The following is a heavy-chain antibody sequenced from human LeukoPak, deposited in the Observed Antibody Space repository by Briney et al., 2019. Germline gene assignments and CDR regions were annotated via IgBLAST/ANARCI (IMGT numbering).Heavy chain of an antibody. J-gene: IGHJ4*02. CDR3: ARVGYCSSTSCSGDY. V-gene: IGHV1-2*02. Sequence: ASVKVSCKASGYTFTGYYMHWVLQAPGQGLEWMGWINPNSGGTNYAQKFQGRVTMTRDTSISTAYMELSRLRSDDTAVYYCARVGYCSSTSCSGDYWGQGTLVTVS. CDR1: GYTFTGYY. D-gene: IGHD2-2*01. CDR2: INPNSGGT.